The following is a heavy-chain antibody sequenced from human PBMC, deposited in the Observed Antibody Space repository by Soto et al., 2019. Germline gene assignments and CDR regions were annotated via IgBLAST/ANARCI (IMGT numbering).Heavy chain of an antibody. V-gene: IGHV3-23*01. CDR1: GFTFSSYA. Sequence: GGSLRLSCAASGFTFSSYAMSWVRQAPGKGLEWVSAISGSGGSTYYADSVKGRFTISRDNSKNTLYLQMNSLRAEDTAVYYCAKENAVVRHGVGVYWFDPWGQGTLVTVSS. CDR3: AKENAVVRHGVGVYWFDP. D-gene: IGHD1-26*01. CDR2: ISGSGGST. J-gene: IGHJ5*02.